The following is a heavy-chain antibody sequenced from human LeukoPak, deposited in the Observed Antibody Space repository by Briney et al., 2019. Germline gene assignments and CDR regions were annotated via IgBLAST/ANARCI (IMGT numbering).Heavy chain of an antibody. V-gene: IGHV3-21*01. CDR3: AREYCGTGSYYFDY. D-gene: IGHD3-10*01. CDR1: GVTFSSDS. CDR2: SSSSSSYI. J-gene: IGHJ4*02. Sequence: PGQSLRLSCAASGVTFSSDSMNWVRQAPGQGLEWVSSSSSSSSYIYYPDSVKGRFITSRANAKNSLYMQMTILRAEATAVYYCAREYCGTGSYYFDYWGQGTLVTVSS.